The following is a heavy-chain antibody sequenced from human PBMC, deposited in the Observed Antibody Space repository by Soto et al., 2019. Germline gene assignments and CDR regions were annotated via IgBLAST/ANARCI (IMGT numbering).Heavy chain of an antibody. CDR2: INAHSGGT. CDR1: GFSFTGYY. J-gene: IGHJ5*02. Sequence: ASVKVSCKASGFSFTGYYIHWLRQAPGQGLEWMGWINAHSGGTEYAQKFQGRVTLTRDTSIATAYLTLTSLTSDDTALYYCAKDLTRQLAYWLDPWGQGTQVTVS. CDR3: AKDLTRQLAYWLDP. D-gene: IGHD6-6*01. V-gene: IGHV1-2*02.